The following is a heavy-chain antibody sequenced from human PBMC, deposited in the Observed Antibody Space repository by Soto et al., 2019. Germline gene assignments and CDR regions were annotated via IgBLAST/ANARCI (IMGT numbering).Heavy chain of an antibody. Sequence: LSLTCTVSGGSISSSSYYWGWIRQPPGKGLEWIGSIYYSGSTYYNPSLKSRVTISVDTSKNQFSLKLSSVTAADTAVYYCARHPSDFWFDPWGQGTLVTVSS. D-gene: IGHD2-21*02. V-gene: IGHV4-39*01. CDR3: ARHPSDFWFDP. CDR2: IYYSGST. J-gene: IGHJ5*02. CDR1: GGSISSSSYY.